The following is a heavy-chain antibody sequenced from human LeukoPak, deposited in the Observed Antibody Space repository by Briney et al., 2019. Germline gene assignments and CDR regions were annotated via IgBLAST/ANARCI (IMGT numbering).Heavy chain of an antibody. CDR1: GFTFSKYA. J-gene: IGHJ4*02. CDR2: ITSPVGRI. V-gene: IGHV3-21*01. CDR3: ATDGRSSGWYGFDY. D-gene: IGHD6-19*01. Sequence: PGGSLRLSCAASGFTFSKYAMTWVRQAPGKGLEWVSSITSPVGRIYYADSLKGRITISRDNARSTLYLQMNSLRAEDTAVYYCATDGRSSGWYGFDYWGQGILVSVSS.